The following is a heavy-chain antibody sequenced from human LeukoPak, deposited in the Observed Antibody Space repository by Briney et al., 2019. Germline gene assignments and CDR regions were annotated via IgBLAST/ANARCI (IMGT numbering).Heavy chain of an antibody. D-gene: IGHD3-22*01. CDR2: ISYDGSNK. CDR3: AKRKGRGYYDSSGYPDY. J-gene: IGHJ4*02. V-gene: IGHV3-30*18. CDR1: GFTFSSYG. Sequence: PGGSLRLSCAASGFTFSSYGMHWVRQAPGKGLEWVAVISYDGSNKYYADSVKGRFTISRDNSKNTLYLQMNSLRAEDTAVYYCAKRKGRGYYDSSGYPDYWGQGTLVTVSS.